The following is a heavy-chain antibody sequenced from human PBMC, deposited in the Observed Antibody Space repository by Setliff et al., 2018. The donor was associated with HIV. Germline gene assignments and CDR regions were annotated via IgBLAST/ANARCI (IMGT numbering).Heavy chain of an antibody. D-gene: IGHD3-3*01. V-gene: IGHV4-59*08. CDR3: ARGSYLEWLMYDMAV. CDR1: GGSISSYY. J-gene: IGHJ6*02. Sequence: PSETLSLTCTVSGGSISSYYWSWIRQPPGKGLEWIGYIYYSGSTNYNPSLKSRVTISVDTSKNQFSLKLSSVTAADTAVYYCARGSYLEWLMYDMAVWGQGTTVTVSS. CDR2: IYYSGST.